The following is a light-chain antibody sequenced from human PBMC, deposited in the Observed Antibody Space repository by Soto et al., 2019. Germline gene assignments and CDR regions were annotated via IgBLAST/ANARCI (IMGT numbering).Light chain of an antibody. CDR1: QSVSSY. CDR2: DAS. CDR3: QQRSD. Sequence: EKVLTQSSATLSLSPGERATLSCRASQSVSSYLAWYQQKPGQAPRLLIYDASNRATGIPARFSGSGSGTDFTLTISSLEPEDFAVYYCQQRSDFGQGTRLEI. V-gene: IGKV3-11*01. J-gene: IGKJ5*01.